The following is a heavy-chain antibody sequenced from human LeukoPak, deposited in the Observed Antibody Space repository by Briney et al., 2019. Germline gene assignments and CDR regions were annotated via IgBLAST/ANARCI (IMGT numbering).Heavy chain of an antibody. CDR3: ARGLGVAYSYYCMDV. V-gene: IGHV3-7*01. CDR2: IKQDGSEK. D-gene: IGHD3-3*01. CDR1: GFTFSSYW. J-gene: IGHJ6*03. Sequence: GGSLRLSCAASGFTFSSYWMSWVRQAPGKGLEWVANIKQDGSEKYYVDSVKGRFTISRDNAKNSLYLQMNSLRAEDTAVYYCARGLGVAYSYYCMDVWGKGTTVTISS.